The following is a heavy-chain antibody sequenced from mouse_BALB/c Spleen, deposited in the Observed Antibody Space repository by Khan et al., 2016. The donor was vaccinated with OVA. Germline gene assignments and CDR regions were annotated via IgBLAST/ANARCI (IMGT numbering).Heavy chain of an antibody. CDR3: ARHNNRYSWLAY. V-gene: IGHV5-2*01. Sequence: EVELVESGGGLVQPGESPKPSRESNEYEFPSHDMSWVRKTQEKRLELVAAITSDGGSIYYPDTMERRFIISRDNTKKTLYLQISRLRSEDTALDNCARHNNRYSWLAYWGQGTLVADSA. CDR2: ITSDGGSI. CDR1: EYEFPSHD. J-gene: IGHJ3*01.